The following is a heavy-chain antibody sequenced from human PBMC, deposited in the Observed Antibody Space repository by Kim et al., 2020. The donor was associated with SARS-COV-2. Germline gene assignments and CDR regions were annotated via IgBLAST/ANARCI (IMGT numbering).Heavy chain of an antibody. D-gene: IGHD6-13*01. CDR2: ISYDGSNK. Sequence: GGSLRLSCAASGFTFSSYAMHWVRQAPGKGLEWVAVISYDGSNKYYADSVKGRFTISRDNSKNPLYLQMNSLRAEDTAVYYCARDGMYSSSWLYYFDYWGQGTLVTVSS. CDR3: ARDGMYSSSWLYYFDY. V-gene: IGHV3-30-3*01. CDR1: GFTFSSYA. J-gene: IGHJ4*02.